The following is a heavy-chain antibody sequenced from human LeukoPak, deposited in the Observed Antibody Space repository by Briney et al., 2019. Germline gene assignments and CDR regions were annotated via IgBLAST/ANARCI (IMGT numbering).Heavy chain of an antibody. CDR1: GYSFTSYW. J-gene: IGHJ5*02. V-gene: IGHV5-51*01. CDR3: ARRGDSNNNWFDP. Sequence: GESLKISCKGSGYSFTSYWIGWVRQMPGKGLEWMGIIYPSDSDTRYSPSFQGQVTISADKSISTAYLQWSSLKASDTAMYYCARRGDSNNNWFDPWGQGTLVTVSS. CDR2: IYPSDSDT. D-gene: IGHD4-11*01.